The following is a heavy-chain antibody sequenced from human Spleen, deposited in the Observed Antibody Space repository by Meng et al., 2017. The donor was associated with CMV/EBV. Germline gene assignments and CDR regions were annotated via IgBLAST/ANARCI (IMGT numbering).Heavy chain of an antibody. CDR1: GYSFNSYG. J-gene: IGHJ6*02. CDR2: ISVYHGKT. D-gene: IGHD3-3*01. CDR3: ARVDFPGSRKAYFGMDV. Sequence: ASVKVSCKASGYSFNSYGITWVRQAPGQGLEWMGWISVYHGKTNYAQKVQGRVTMTVATTTSTAYMELRSLQSDDTAVYYCARVDFPGSRKAYFGMDVWGQGTMVTVSS. V-gene: IGHV1-18*01.